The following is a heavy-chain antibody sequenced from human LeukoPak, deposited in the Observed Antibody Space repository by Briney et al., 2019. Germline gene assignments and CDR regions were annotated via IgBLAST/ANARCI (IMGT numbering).Heavy chain of an antibody. J-gene: IGHJ4*02. CDR3: ARVSSITMVRGVFDY. Sequence: NPSETLSLTCTVSGGSISSYYWSWIRQPPGKGLEWIGYIYYSGSTNYNPSLKSRVTISVDTSKNQFSLKLSSVTAADTAVYYCARVSSITMVRGVFDYWGQGTLVTVSS. CDR2: IYYSGST. D-gene: IGHD3-10*01. V-gene: IGHV4-59*01. CDR1: GGSISSYY.